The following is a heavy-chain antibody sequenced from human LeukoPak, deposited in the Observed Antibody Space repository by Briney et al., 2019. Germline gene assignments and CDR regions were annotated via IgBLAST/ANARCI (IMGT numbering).Heavy chain of an antibody. CDR1: GFTFNNAW. V-gene: IGHV3-23*01. CDR3: AKGGRMVRGVIVTNYYFDY. D-gene: IGHD3-10*01. J-gene: IGHJ4*02. CDR2: ISAGGDGS. Sequence: GGSLRLSCAASGFTFNNAWMSWVRQAPGKGLEWVSSISAGGDGSYYADSVQGRFTIPRDTSKNTLYLQMNSLRAEDTAVYYCAKGGRMVRGVIVTNYYFDYWGQGTLVTVSS.